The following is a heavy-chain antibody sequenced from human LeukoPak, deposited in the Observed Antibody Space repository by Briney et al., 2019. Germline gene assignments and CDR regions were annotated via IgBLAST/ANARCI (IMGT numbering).Heavy chain of an antibody. CDR3: ARAPVYYDESRGHLKISNWYLDL. V-gene: IGHV3-21*01. D-gene: IGHD3-22*01. Sequence: GGSLRLSCAASGFTFSAYSMNWVRQAPGKGLEWVSSISSSSIYRHYGDSVKGRFTISRDNAKNSLYLQMNSLRAEDTAVFYCARAPVYYDESRGHLKISNWYLDLWGRGTLVTVSS. J-gene: IGHJ2*01. CDR1: GFTFSAYS. CDR2: ISSSSIYR.